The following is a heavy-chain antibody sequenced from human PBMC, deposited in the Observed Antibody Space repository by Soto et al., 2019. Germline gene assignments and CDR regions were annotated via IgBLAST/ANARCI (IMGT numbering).Heavy chain of an antibody. CDR2: ISYSADKT. CDR1: GFTFNTYV. V-gene: IGHV3-23*01. Sequence: EVQLLESGGGLVQPGGSLRLSCAASGFTFNTYVMNWVRQAPGNGLEWVSTISYSADKTHYADSVKGRFTISRDNSRDTLFLPMNSLSAEDAAVYYCARRTRTATTNWGAFDVWGQGTKVTVSS. CDR3: ARRTRTATTNWGAFDV. J-gene: IGHJ3*01. D-gene: IGHD1-7*01.